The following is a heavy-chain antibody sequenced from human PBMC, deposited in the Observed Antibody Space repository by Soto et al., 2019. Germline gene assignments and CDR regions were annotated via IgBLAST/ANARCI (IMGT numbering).Heavy chain of an antibody. CDR1: GGSFSGYY. V-gene: IGHV4-34*01. CDR2: INHSGST. CDR3: ARGPRVTMVRGGSGAWFDP. J-gene: IGHJ5*02. Sequence: SETLSLTCAVYGGSFSGYYWSWIRQPPGKGLEWIGEINHSGSTNYNPSLKSRVTISVDTSKNQFSLKLSSVTAADTAVYYCARGPRVTMVRGGSGAWFDPWGQGTLVTVSS. D-gene: IGHD3-10*01.